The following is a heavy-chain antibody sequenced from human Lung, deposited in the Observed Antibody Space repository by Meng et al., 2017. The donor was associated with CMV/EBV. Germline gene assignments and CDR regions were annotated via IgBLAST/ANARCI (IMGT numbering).Heavy chain of an antibody. Sequence: QVQLQESCPGLVRPSQTLSLTCCVSGDSTSSGNSYWSWIRQPAGTRLEFIGRIYTTGSRSYNPSLESRVTISVDPSKNQFSLKLTSVTAADTAVYYCARASCADGSCYDPVYFFDYWGQGALVTVSS. D-gene: IGHD2-15*01. J-gene: IGHJ4*02. CDR1: GDSTSSGNSY. V-gene: IGHV4-61*02. CDR2: IYTTGSR. CDR3: ARASCADGSCYDPVYFFDY.